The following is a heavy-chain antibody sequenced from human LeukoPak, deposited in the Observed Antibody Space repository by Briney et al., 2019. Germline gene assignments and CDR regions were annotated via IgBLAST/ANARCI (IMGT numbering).Heavy chain of an antibody. D-gene: IGHD2-15*01. CDR1: GGSLSSRCYY. Sequence: PSETLSLTCTVSGGSLSSRCYYWDWIRPPPGKGLEWIGTIYHSGSTEYNPSLKSRVDIFVDTSKDQFSLIPHSVAAADTAVYYCARRSEFDNTHYHYFDYWGGGALVTVSS. V-gene: IGHV4-39*01. CDR3: ARRSEFDNTHYHYFDY. CDR2: IYHSGST. J-gene: IGHJ4*02.